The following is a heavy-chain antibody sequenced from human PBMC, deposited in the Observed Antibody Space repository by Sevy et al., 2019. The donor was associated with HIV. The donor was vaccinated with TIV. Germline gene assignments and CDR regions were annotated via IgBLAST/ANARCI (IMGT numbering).Heavy chain of an antibody. V-gene: IGHV1-69*01. D-gene: IGHD6-19*01. CDR2: IIPILGTG. CDR1: GGTFSSYG. CDR3: ARGGGNGWYYFDY. J-gene: IGHJ4*02. Sequence: KISCKASGGTFSSYGISWVRQAPGQGLEWMGGIIPILGTGNYAQKFQGRVTITADESTKTAYMELSSLRSEDTAVYYCARGGGNGWYYFDYWGQETLVTVSS.